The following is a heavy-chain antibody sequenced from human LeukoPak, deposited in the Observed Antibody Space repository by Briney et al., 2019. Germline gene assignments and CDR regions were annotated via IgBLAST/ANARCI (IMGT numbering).Heavy chain of an antibody. CDR3: AREDFTNYLNNAFDI. CDR1: GGTFTTYS. V-gene: IGHV1-69*05. Sequence: SVKVSCKASGGTFTTYSISWVRQAPGQGLEWMGNIIPVSGTTDYAQKFQGRVTITTDESTSTTYLELSSLRSDDTAVYYCAREDFTNYLNNAFDIWGQGTMVTVSS. J-gene: IGHJ3*02. D-gene: IGHD2-8*01. CDR2: IIPVSGTT.